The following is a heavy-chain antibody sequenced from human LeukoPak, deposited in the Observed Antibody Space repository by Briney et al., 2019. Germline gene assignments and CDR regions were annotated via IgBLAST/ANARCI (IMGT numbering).Heavy chain of an antibody. CDR1: GFTFTSCA. CDR3: AKPRAMTTGVGRYFDL. D-gene: IGHD1-1*01. V-gene: IGHV3-23*01. Sequence: GRPLRLSCGASGFTFTSCAMSWIRQAPGKGLEWVSAISGGGENIYYGDSVKGRFTISRDNSKNTLYLQMNSLRAEDTATYYCAKPRAMTTGVGRYFDLWGRGTLVTVSS. J-gene: IGHJ2*01. CDR2: ISGGGENI.